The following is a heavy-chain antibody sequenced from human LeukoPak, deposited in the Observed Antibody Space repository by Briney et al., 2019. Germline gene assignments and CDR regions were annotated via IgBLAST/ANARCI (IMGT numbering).Heavy chain of an antibody. Sequence: PSETLSLTCTVSGGSISSYYWSWIRQPPGKGLEWSGYIYYSGSTNYNPSLKSRVTISVDTSKNQFSLKLSSVTAADTAVYYCARVAGYDFWSGYYEHWGQGTLVTVSS. J-gene: IGHJ1*01. CDR3: ARVAGYDFWSGYYEH. D-gene: IGHD3-3*01. CDR2: IYYSGST. CDR1: GGSISSYY. V-gene: IGHV4-59*01.